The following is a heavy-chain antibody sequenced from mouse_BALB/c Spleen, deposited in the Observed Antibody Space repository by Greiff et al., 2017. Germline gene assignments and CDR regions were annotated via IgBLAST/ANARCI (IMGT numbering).Heavy chain of an antibody. CDR1: GFTFSSYA. Sequence: EVKVVESGGGLVKPGGSLKLSCAASGFTFSSYAMSWVRQTPEKRLEWVASISSGGSTYYPDSVKGRFTISRDNARNILYLQMSSLRSEDTAMYYCARGAYGNYVPSGYWGQGTLVTVSA. V-gene: IGHV5-6-5*01. CDR2: ISSGGST. CDR3: ARGAYGNYVPSGY. D-gene: IGHD2-1*01. J-gene: IGHJ3*01.